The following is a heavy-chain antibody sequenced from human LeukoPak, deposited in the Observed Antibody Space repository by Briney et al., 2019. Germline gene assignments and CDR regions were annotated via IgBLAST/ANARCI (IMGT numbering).Heavy chain of an antibody. CDR3: ARQQYYDSSGYYSYYFDY. Sequence: SLTLSLTCTVSGGSISSGGYYWSWIRQHPGEGLEWIGYIYYRGSTYYNPSLKSRVTISVDTSKNQFSLKLSSVTAADTAVYYCARQQYYDSSGYYSYYFDYWGQGTLVTVSS. D-gene: IGHD3-22*01. CDR1: GGSISSGGYY. J-gene: IGHJ4*02. CDR2: IYYRGST. V-gene: IGHV4-31*03.